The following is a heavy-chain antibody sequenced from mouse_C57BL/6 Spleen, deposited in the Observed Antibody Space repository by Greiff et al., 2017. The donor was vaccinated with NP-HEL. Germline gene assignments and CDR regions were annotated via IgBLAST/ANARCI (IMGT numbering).Heavy chain of an antibody. CDR2: IYPGSGST. V-gene: IGHV1-55*01. D-gene: IGHD1-1*01. CDR3: ARVTTVVSRDY. J-gene: IGHJ2*01. CDR1: GYTFTSYW. Sequence: VQLQQPGAELVKPGASVTMSCKASGYTFTSYWITWVKQRPGQGLEWIGDIYPGSGSTNYNEKFKSKATLTVDTSSSTAYMQLSSLTSEDSAVYYCARVTTVVSRDYWGQGTTLTVSS.